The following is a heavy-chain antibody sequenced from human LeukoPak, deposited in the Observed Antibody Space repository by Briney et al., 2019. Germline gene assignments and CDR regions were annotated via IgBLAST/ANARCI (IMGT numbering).Heavy chain of an antibody. D-gene: IGHD2-15*01. J-gene: IGHJ4*02. CDR3: VKYSRYFDY. CDR2: ITNSGGAT. CDR1: GFTFNNYA. V-gene: IGHV3-23*01. Sequence: GGSLRLSCKASGFTFNNYAMSWVRQAPGKGPDWVSTITNSGGATYYADSVKGRFTISRDNSQKTLYLEMNSLRAEDTAVYYCVKYSRYFDYWGQGTLVTVSS.